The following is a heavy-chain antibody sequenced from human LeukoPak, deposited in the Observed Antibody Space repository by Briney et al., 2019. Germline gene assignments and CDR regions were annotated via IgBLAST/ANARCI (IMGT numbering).Heavy chain of an antibody. J-gene: IGHJ4*02. CDR1: GYTFTSCG. D-gene: IGHD6-13*01. V-gene: IGHV1-18*01. Sequence: ASVKVSCKASGYTFTSCGISWVRQAPGQGLEWMGWISAYNGNTNYAQKLQGRVTMTTDTSTSTAYMELRSLRSDDTAVYYCARDLRGYSSSWYYFDYWGQGTLVTVSS. CDR2: ISAYNGNT. CDR3: ARDLRGYSSSWYYFDY.